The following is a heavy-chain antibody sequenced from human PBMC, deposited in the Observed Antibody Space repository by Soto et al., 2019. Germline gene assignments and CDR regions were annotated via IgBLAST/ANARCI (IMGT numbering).Heavy chain of an antibody. CDR1: GGPVRDAFSY. D-gene: IGHD2-8*02. Sequence: QVHLQESGPQLVKPSQPLSLTCTVSGGPVRDAFSYWTWIRQPPGKVPEWLAYFSYTGSTSYKPSLGNRATISVDESSNLWSLRLSSVTAADTAVYYCARELEGGVFDIWGRGTLVTVSS. J-gene: IGHJ3*02. V-gene: IGHV4-30-4*01. CDR3: ARELEGGVFDI. CDR2: FSYTGST.